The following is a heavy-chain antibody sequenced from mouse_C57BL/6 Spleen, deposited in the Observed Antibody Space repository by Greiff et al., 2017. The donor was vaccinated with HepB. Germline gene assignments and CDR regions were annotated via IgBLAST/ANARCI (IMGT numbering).Heavy chain of an antibody. CDR2: IYPGSGNT. Sequence: QVQLQQSGPELVKPGASVKISCKASGYSFTSYYIHWVKQRPGQGLEWIGWIYPGSGNTKYNEKFKGKATLTADTSSSTAYMQLSGLTSEDSAVYYCARWGPYDYFDYWGQGTTLTVSS. CDR3: ARWGPYDYFDY. CDR1: GYSFTSYY. V-gene: IGHV1-66*01. J-gene: IGHJ2*01. D-gene: IGHD3-3*01.